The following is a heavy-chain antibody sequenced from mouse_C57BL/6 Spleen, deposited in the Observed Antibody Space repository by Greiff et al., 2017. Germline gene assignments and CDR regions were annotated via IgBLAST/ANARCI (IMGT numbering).Heavy chain of an antibody. CDR2: ISGGGGYT. CDR1: GFTFSSYT. CDR3: ARTPITTVVANGYFDV. D-gene: IGHD1-1*01. Sequence: EVMLVESGGGLVKPGGSLKLSCAASGFTFSSYTMSWVRQTPEKRLEWVATISGGGGYTYYPDSVKGRFTISRDNAKNTLYLQMSSLRSEDTALFYCARTPITTVVANGYFDVWGTGTTVTVSS. J-gene: IGHJ1*03. V-gene: IGHV5-9*01.